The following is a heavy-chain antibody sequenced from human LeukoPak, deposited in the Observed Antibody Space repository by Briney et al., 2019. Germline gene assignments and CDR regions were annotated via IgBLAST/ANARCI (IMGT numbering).Heavy chain of an antibody. CDR3: ARTPRITIFGVVISLDY. D-gene: IGHD3-3*01. Sequence: ASVKVSCKASGYTFTGYYMHWVRQAPGQGLEWMGWINPISGGTNYAQKFQGRVTMTRDTSISTAYMELSRLRSDDTAVYYCARTPRITIFGVVISLDYWGQGTLVTVSS. V-gene: IGHV1-2*02. J-gene: IGHJ4*02. CDR2: INPISGGT. CDR1: GYTFTGYY.